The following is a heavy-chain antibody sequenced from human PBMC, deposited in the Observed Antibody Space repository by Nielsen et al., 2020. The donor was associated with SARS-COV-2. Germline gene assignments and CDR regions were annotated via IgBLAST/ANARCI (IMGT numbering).Heavy chain of an antibody. CDR2: IYNSGDT. J-gene: IGHJ5*02. CDR3: ARGASHRPVIGTALFDP. V-gene: IGHV4-30-4*01. D-gene: IGHD1-7*01. CDR1: LGSISSGEYY. Sequence: LRLSCTVSLGSISSGEYYWSWVRQPPGKGLEWIGHIYNSGDTYYHPSLKSRLTISLDTSKKQFSLKLSSVTAADTAVYYCARGASHRPVIGTALFDPWGQGTLVTASS.